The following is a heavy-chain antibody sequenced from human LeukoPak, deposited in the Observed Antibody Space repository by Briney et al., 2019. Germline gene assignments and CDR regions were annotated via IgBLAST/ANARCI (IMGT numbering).Heavy chain of an antibody. CDR3: ARETGTTYYYYYMDV. V-gene: IGHV4-4*07. Sequence: SETLSLTCTVSSGSLNRYYWSWIRQPAAKGLEWIGRIYTSGSTNYNPSLKSRVTMSVDTSKNQFSLKLSSVTAADTAVYYCARETGTTYYYYYMDVWGKGTTVTVSS. CDR2: IYTSGST. CDR1: SGSLNRYY. J-gene: IGHJ6*03. D-gene: IGHD1-1*01.